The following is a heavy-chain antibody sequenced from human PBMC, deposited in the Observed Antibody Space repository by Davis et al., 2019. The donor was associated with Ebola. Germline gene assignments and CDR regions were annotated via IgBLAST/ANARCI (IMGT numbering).Heavy chain of an antibody. J-gene: IGHJ4*02. D-gene: IGHD1-1*01. V-gene: IGHV1-46*01. CDR3: ARVSTGTDFDY. Sequence: ASVKVSCKASGYTFTNYYMHWVRQAPGQGLEWMGMINPNDGRTIYAQKLQGRVTMTTDTSTSTAYMELRSLRSDDTAVYYCARVSTGTDFDYWGQGTLVTVSS. CDR2: INPNDGRT. CDR1: GYTFTNYY.